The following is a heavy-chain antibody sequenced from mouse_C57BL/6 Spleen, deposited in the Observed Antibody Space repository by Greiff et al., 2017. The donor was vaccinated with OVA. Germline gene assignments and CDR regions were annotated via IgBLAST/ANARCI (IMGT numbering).Heavy chain of an antibody. CDR1: GYTFTSYW. CDR2: IDPSDSYT. D-gene: IGHD1-1*01. CDR3: ARSDYYGSSHWYFDV. J-gene: IGHJ1*03. V-gene: IGHV1-69*01. Sequence: QVHVKQPGAELVMPGASVKLSCKASGYTFTSYWMHWVKQRPGQGLEWIGEIDPSDSYTNYNQKFKGKSTLTVDKSSSTAYMQLSSLTSEDSAVYYCARSDYYGSSHWYFDVWGTGTTVTVSS.